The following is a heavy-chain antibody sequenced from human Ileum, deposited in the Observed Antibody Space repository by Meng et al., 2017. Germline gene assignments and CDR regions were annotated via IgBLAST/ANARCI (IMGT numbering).Heavy chain of an antibody. J-gene: IGHJ4*02. CDR1: GFSFSTYA. V-gene: IGHV3-23*01. CDR3: AKGITMVRGITYYLDY. Sequence: GGSLRLSCEASGFSFSTYAMSWVRQAPGEGLEWVSVISNSGGHTFYAASVKGRFTISRDNSRNTVSLQMNNLRAEDTAVYYCAKGITMVRGITYYLDYWGQGTLVTVSS. CDR2: ISNSGGHT. D-gene: IGHD3-10*01.